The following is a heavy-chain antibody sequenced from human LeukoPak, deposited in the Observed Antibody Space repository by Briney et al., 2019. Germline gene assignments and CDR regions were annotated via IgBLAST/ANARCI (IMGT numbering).Heavy chain of an antibody. CDR1: GGSFSGYY. CDR2: IYYGGTN. J-gene: IGHJ4*02. D-gene: IGHD4-23*01. V-gene: IGHV4-34*01. CDR3: AYGSNSAADH. Sequence: SETLSLTCAVYGGSFSGYYWGWIRQPPGKGLEWIGTIYYGGTNYYNPSLKSRVTISVDTSKNQFSLNLNSVTAADTAVYYCAYGSNSAADHWGQGTLVTVSS.